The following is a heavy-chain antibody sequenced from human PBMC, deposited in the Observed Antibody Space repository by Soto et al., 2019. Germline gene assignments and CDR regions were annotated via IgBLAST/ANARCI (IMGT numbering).Heavy chain of an antibody. CDR1: GYTFTSYY. D-gene: IGHD2-21*02. CDR2: INPSGGST. J-gene: IGHJ3*02. V-gene: IGHV1-46*01. Sequence: QVQLVQSGAEVKKPGASVKVSCKASGYTFTSYYMHWVRQAPGQGLEWMGIINPSGGSTSYAQKFRGRVTMTRDTSTSTVYMELSSLRSEDTAVYYCARDPRIVVVTATAFDIWGQGTMVTVSS. CDR3: ARDPRIVVVTATAFDI.